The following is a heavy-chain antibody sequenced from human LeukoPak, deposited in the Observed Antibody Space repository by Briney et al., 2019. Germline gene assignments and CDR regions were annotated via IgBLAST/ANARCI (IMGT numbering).Heavy chain of an antibody. D-gene: IGHD3-10*01. CDR2: ISGSGGST. Sequence: PGGSLRLSCAASGFTFSSYAMSWVRQAPGKGLEWVSAISGSGGSTYYADSVKGRFTISRDNSKNTLYLQMNSLRAEDTAVYYCAKVRGLLWFGELSLLRDWGQGTLVTVSS. J-gene: IGHJ4*02. CDR3: AKVRGLLWFGELSLLRD. CDR1: GFTFSSYA. V-gene: IGHV3-23*01.